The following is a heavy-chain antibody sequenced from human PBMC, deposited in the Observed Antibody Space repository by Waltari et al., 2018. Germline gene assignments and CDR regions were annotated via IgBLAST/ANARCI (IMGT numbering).Heavy chain of an antibody. CDR1: GDPFTDYF. J-gene: IGHJ4*02. CDR3: ARDRIADIGGWYEE. D-gene: IGHD6-19*01. V-gene: IGHV1-2*02. CDR2: INHNSGGT. Sequence: VQPVQSGTEVKKPGASVTVSCRTSGDPFTDYFIHWVRQAPGQGLEWMGWINHNSGGTHCGQKFQGRVTMTRDTSISTAYMELNRLTSDDTAVYYCARDRIADIGGWYEEWGQGTLVTVSS.